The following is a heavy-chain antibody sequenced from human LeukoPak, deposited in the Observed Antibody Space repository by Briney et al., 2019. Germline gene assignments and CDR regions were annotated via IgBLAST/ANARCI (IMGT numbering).Heavy chain of an antibody. J-gene: IGHJ4*02. V-gene: IGHV3-53*01. Sequence: QPGGSLRLSCAASEFIVSSNYMSWVRQAPGKGLEWVSVIYSGGSTHYADSVKGRFTISRDNSKNTLYLQMNSLRAEDTAAYYCARDSHSGSYYRLDYWGQGTLVTVSS. D-gene: IGHD1-26*01. CDR2: IYSGGST. CDR3: ARDSHSGSYYRLDY. CDR1: EFIVSSNY.